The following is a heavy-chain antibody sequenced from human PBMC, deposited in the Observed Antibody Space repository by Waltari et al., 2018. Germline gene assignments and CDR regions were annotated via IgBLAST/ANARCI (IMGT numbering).Heavy chain of an antibody. V-gene: IGHV1-24*01. D-gene: IGHD3-16*01. CDR1: GYTLTELS. Sequence: KVSCKVSGYTLTELSMHWVRQAPGKGLEWMGGFDPEDGETVYAQKFQGRVTMTEDTSTDTAYMELNSLRSEDTAVYYCAKALHSVARWGTDYYGMDVWGQGTTVSVSS. CDR3: AKALHSVARWGTDYYGMDV. J-gene: IGHJ6*02. CDR2: FDPEDGET.